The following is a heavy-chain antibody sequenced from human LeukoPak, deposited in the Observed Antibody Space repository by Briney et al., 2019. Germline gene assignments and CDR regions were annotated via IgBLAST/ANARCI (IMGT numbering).Heavy chain of an antibody. D-gene: IGHD4-11*01. Sequence: PVASVKVSCKVSGDSLNELSMHWVRQSPGKGLEWMGGFDPEDGEIVYAQKLQGRVTMTTDTSTSTAYMELRSLRSDDTAVYYCVRSALYNNYVGFFDVWGQGTMVTVSA. CDR1: GDSLNELS. V-gene: IGHV1-24*01. CDR2: FDPEDGEI. J-gene: IGHJ3*01. CDR3: VRSALYNNYVGFFDV.